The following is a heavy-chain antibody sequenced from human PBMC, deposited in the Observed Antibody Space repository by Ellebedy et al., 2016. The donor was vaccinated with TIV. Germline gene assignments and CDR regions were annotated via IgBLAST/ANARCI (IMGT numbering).Heavy chain of an antibody. CDR1: GFTFSSYA. V-gene: IGHV3-23*01. D-gene: IGHD3-10*01. J-gene: IGHJ4*02. Sequence: GESLKISCAASGFTFSSYAMSWVRQAPGKGLEWVSAISGSDGTTYYADSVKGRFTISRDNSKNTLYLEMNSLRVEDMAVYYCAKGGWGSVLDYWGQGTLVTVSS. CDR2: ISGSDGTT. CDR3: AKGGWGSVLDY.